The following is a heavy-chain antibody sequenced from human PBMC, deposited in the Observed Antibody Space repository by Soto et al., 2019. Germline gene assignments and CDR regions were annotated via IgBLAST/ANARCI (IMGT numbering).Heavy chain of an antibody. Sequence: GGSLRLSCAASGFTVNTFNMNWVRQAPGKGLEWVSSISNYDNTAYADSVKGQFTVSRDNAKNSLFLQMNSLRAEDTAVYYCTLYDALVFDFWGQGALVTASS. CDR2: ISNYDNT. J-gene: IGHJ4*02. D-gene: IGHD2-8*01. V-gene: IGHV3-21*01. CDR1: GFTVNTFN. CDR3: TLYDALVFDF.